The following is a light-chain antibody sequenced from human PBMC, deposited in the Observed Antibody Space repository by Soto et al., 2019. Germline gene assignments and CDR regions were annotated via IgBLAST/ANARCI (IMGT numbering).Light chain of an antibody. J-gene: IGKJ2*01. CDR3: QQSYRSPYT. CDR2: GAS. Sequence: DIQLTQCPSSLSASVGDRVTVTCRTSQSINIYLNWYQQKPGKAPTLLIYGASSLQSGVPSRFSGGGSRTDFTLTISSLQTEDFATYYCQQSYRSPYTFGQGTKLE. CDR1: QSINIY. V-gene: IGKV1-39*01.